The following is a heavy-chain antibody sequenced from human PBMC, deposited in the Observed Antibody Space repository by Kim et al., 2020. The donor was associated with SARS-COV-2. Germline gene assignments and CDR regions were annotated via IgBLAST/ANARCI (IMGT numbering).Heavy chain of an antibody. J-gene: IGHJ4*02. CDR1: GFTFSSYS. CDR3: ARDNESSIFGVVIRPNSFDY. D-gene: IGHD3-3*01. Sequence: GGSLRLSCAASGFTFSSYSLNWVRQAPGKGLEWVSSISSSSNYIYYADSVKGRFTISRDNAKNSLYLQMNSLRAEDTAVYYCARDNESSIFGVVIRPNSFDYWGQGTLVTVSS. CDR2: ISSSSNYI. V-gene: IGHV3-21*01.